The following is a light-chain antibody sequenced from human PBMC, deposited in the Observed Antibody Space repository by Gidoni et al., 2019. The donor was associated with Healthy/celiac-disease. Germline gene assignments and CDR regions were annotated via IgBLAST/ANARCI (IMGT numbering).Light chain of an antibody. CDR2: SNN. V-gene: IGLV1-44*01. J-gene: IGLJ1*01. CDR1: SSNIGSNT. CDR3: AAWDDSLNGPYV. Sequence: QSVLTQPPSASGTPGQRVTISCSGSSSNIGSNTVNWYQQLPGTAPKLLIYSNNPRPSGVPDRFSGSKSGTSASLAISGLQSEDEADYYCAAWDDSLNGPYVFGTGTKVTVL.